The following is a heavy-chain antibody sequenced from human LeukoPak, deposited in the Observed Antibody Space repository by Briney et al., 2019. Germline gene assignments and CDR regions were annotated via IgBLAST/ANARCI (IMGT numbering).Heavy chain of an antibody. CDR1: GGSISSYY. V-gene: IGHV4-4*07. J-gene: IGHJ4*02. CDR2: ISTSGDT. Sequence: SETLSLTCTVSGGSISSYYWSWIRQPPGKGLEWIGRISTSGDTNYNPSLKSRVTMSVDTSKNQFSLKLSSVTAADTAVYYCARDRGTWNDDGFDYWGQGTLVTVSS. CDR3: ARDRGTWNDDGFDY. D-gene: IGHD1-1*01.